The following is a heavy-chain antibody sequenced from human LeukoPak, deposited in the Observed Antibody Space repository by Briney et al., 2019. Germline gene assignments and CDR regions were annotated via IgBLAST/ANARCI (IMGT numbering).Heavy chain of an antibody. CDR3: VRGFTFGGVIDN. CDR1: GFTFSSYA. V-gene: IGHV3-64D*06. J-gene: IGHJ4*02. D-gene: IGHD3-16*02. Sequence: GGSLRLSCSASGFTFSSYAMHWVRQAPGKGLEYVSAISSNGGSTYYADSVKSRFTISRDNSKNTLYLQMSSLRAEDTAVYYCVRGFTFGGVIDNWGQGTLVTVSS. CDR2: ISSNGGST.